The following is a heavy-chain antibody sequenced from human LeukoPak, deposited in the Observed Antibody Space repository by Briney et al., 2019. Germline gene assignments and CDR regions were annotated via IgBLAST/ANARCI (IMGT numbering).Heavy chain of an antibody. CDR2: FYYSGST. CDR3: ARRVPYYGGNSLDY. D-gene: IGHD4-23*01. J-gene: IGHJ4*02. Sequence: SETLSLTCTVSGGSITSYYWTWIRQPPGKGLEYIGYFYYSGSTNYNPSLKGRVTISVDTSKNQFSLKLSSVTAADTAVYYCARRVPYYGGNSLDYWGQGTLVTVSS. V-gene: IGHV4-59*01. CDR1: GGSITSYY.